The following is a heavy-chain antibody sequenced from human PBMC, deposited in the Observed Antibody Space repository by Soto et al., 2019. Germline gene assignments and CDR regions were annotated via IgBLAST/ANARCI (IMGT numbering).Heavy chain of an antibody. Sequence: PSETLSLTCTVSGGSIRDGGYYWSWIRQRPGEGLEWIGYVYYTGSTYYNPSLKSRVTISVDMSKNQFSLNLNSVTAADTAVYYCAKDPSPQATLIVNPGWFDPWGQGTLVTVSS. CDR2: VYYTGST. J-gene: IGHJ5*02. CDR3: AKDPSPQATLIVNPGWFDP. D-gene: IGHD3-22*01. CDR1: GGSIRDGGYY. V-gene: IGHV4-31*03.